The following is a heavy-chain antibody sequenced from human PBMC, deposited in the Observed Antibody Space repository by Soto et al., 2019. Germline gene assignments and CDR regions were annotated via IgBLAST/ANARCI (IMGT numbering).Heavy chain of an antibody. CDR2: MNPNSGNT. Sequence: QVQLVQSGAEVKKPGASVKVSCKASGYTFTSYDINWVRQATGQGLEWMGWMNPNSGNTGYAQKFQGRVTMTRNTSISKAYMELSSLRSEDTAVYYCARGESPLYCRGGSCCWFDPWGEGTLVTVSS. CDR1: GYTFTSYD. V-gene: IGHV1-8*01. D-gene: IGHD2-15*01. J-gene: IGHJ5*02. CDR3: ARGESPLYCRGGSCCWFDP.